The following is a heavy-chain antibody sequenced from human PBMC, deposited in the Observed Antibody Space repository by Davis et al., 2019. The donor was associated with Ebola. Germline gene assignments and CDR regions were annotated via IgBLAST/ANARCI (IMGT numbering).Heavy chain of an antibody. D-gene: IGHD6-19*01. CDR2: IYRDGTT. CDR3: ARDPAAVGAGQFPSDY. J-gene: IGHJ4*02. Sequence: GGSLRLSCAVSGFTVSDNYMNWVRQAPGQGLEWVSVIYRDGTTQYADSVKGRFTISRDNSKNTVYLQMNSLRVEDTAFYYCARDPAAVGAGQFPSDYWGQGTLLTVSS. V-gene: IGHV3-53*01. CDR1: GFTVSDNY.